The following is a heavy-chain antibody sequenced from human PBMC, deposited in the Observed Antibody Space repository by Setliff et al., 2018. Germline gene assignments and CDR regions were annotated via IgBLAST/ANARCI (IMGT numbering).Heavy chain of an antibody. CDR3: TRNFLGWLARF. J-gene: IGHJ4*02. CDR1: GGSINEYY. CDR2: IYSDENT. V-gene: IGHV4-4*07. D-gene: IGHD6-19*01. Sequence: SETLSLTCSVSGGSINEYYWSWFRQPAGKGLEWIGRIYSDENTDYNPSLKSRVTMLADTSKNQFSLKLKSVTAADTAVYYCTRNFLGWLARFWGRGTLVTVS.